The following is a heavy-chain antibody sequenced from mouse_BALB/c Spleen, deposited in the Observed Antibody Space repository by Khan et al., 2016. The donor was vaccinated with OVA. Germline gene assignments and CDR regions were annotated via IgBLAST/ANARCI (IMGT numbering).Heavy chain of an antibody. CDR3: ARVGYNRTMDF. CDR1: GFTFTNYG. Sequence: QIQLVQSGPELKKPGETVQISCKASGFTFTNYGMNWVRQAPGKGLKWMGWINTYTGDPTFTDDFKGRFAFSLETSASPAYLQINSLKNEDTATYFCARVGYNRTMDFWGQGTSVTVSS. CDR2: INTYTGDP. J-gene: IGHJ4*01. D-gene: IGHD2-14*01. V-gene: IGHV9-3-1*01.